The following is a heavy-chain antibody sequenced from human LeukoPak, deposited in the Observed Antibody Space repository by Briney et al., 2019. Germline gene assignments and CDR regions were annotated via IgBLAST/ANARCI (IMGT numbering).Heavy chain of an antibody. CDR2: IIPIFGTA. Sequence: SVTVSCKASGGSFSSYAISWVRQAPGQGLEWMGGIIPIFGTANYAQKFQGRVTITADESTSTAYMELSSLRSEDTAVYYCARGGRYCSSTSCYGYGMDVWGKGTTVTVSS. CDR1: GGSFSSYA. J-gene: IGHJ6*04. CDR3: ARGGRYCSSTSCYGYGMDV. D-gene: IGHD2-2*01. V-gene: IGHV1-69*13.